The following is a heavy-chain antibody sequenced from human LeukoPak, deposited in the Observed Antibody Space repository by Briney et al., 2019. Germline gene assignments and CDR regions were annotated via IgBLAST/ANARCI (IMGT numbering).Heavy chain of an antibody. CDR2: IGFGDDSA. CDR1: GFTFNNYA. CDR3: AKDPTSVGGRHDWLLDS. J-gene: IGHJ5*02. Sequence: PGGSLRLSRAASGFTFNNYAMSWVRQAPGKGLEWVSTIGFGDDSAYYADSVKGRFTISRDNSKNTLYLQMNYLRAEDTAVYYCAKDPTSVGGRHDWLLDSWGQGTLVTVSS. V-gene: IGHV3-23*01. D-gene: IGHD3-9*01.